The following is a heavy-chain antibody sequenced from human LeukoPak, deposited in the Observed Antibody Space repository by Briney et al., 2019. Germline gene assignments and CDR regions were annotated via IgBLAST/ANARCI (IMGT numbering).Heavy chain of an antibody. CDR2: IYSSGST. V-gene: IGHV4-59*08. D-gene: IGHD6-13*01. J-gene: IGHJ4*02. CDR3: ARFIATTGFDH. Sequence: PSETLSLTCSVSGGSISGYYWSWIRQPPGKGLEWIGYIYSSGSTNYNPSLRSRVTISLDTSKSQFSLKLSSLTAADTAVYFCARFIATTGFDHWGQGTLVTVSS. CDR1: GGSISGYY.